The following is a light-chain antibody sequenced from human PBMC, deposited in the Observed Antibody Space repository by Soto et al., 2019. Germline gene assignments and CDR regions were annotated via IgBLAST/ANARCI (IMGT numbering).Light chain of an antibody. Sequence: QSVLTQPASVSGSPGQSSTISCTGTSSDVGVYNLVSWYQQYPDKAPKLMIFDVNTRPSGVSNRFSGSKSGNTASLTISGLQAEDEADYYCSSYKSSGTLPYVFGTGTKLTVL. V-gene: IGLV2-14*01. CDR2: DVN. J-gene: IGLJ1*01. CDR3: SSYKSSGTLPYV. CDR1: SSDVGVYNL.